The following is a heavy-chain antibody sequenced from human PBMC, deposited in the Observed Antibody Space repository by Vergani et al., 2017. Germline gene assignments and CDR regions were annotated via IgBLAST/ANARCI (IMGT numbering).Heavy chain of an antibody. Sequence: QVQLQESGPGLVKPSETLSLTCTVSGYSISSGYYWGWIRQPPGKGLEWIGSIYYSGSTYYNPSLKSRVTISVDTSKNQFSLKLSSVTAADTAVYYCARRPSPGPLWGWFDPWGQGTLVTVSS. D-gene: IGHD3-10*01. V-gene: IGHV4-38-2*02. CDR1: GYSISSGYY. CDR2: IYYSGST. J-gene: IGHJ5*02. CDR3: ARRPSPGPLWGWFDP.